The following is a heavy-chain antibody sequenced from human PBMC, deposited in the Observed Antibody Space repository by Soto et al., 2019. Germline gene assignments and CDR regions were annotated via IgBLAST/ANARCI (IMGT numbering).Heavy chain of an antibody. Sequence: GGSLRLSCAASGFTFSSYGMHWVRQAPGKGLEWVAVIWYDGSNKYYADSVKGRFTISRDNSKNTLYLQMNSLRAEDTAVYYCARDSATVPYDDAFDIWGQGTMVTVSS. CDR2: IWYDGSNK. J-gene: IGHJ3*02. CDR3: ARDSATVPYDDAFDI. V-gene: IGHV3-33*01. D-gene: IGHD4-17*01. CDR1: GFTFSSYG.